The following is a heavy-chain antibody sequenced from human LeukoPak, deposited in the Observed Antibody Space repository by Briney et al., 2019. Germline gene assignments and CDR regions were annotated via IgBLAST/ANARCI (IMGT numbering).Heavy chain of an antibody. J-gene: IGHJ4*02. V-gene: IGHV1-2*02. Sequence: ASVKVSCKASGYTFTGYSMHWVRQAPGQGLEWMGWINPNSGGTNHAQKFQGRVTMTRDTSISTAYMELTRLTSDDTAVYYCARDFSGNYTHYYFHYWGQXTLVTVSS. D-gene: IGHD1-26*01. CDR2: INPNSGGT. CDR1: GYTFTGYS. CDR3: ARDFSGNYTHYYFHY.